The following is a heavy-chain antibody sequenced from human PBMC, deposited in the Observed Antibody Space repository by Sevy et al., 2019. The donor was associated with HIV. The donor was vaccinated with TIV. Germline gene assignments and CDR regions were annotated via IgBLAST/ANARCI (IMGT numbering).Heavy chain of an antibody. V-gene: IGHV4-38-2*02. CDR2: LYHSGST. J-gene: IGHJ4*02. D-gene: IGHD3-3*01. CDR3: ARVARFLEWLFRDSTPPHYFDY. CDR1: GYSISSGYY. Sequence: SETLSLTCTVSGYSISSGYYWGWIRQPPGKGLEWIGSLYHSGSTYYNPSLQSRVTISVDTSKKQFSLKLSPVTAADTAFYFCARVARFLEWLFRDSTPPHYFDYWGQGTLVTVSS.